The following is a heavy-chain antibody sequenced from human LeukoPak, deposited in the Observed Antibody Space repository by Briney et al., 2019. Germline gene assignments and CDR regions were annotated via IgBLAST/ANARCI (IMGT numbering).Heavy chain of an antibody. D-gene: IGHD6-6*01. CDR3: ARRGRASFGSGYSSSRGWFDP. V-gene: IGHV4-34*01. Sequence: SETLSLTCAVYGGSFSGYYWSWIRQPPGKGLEWIGEINHSGSTNYNPTLTSRVTISVDTSKNQFSLKLSSVTAADTAVYYCARRGRASFGSGYSSSRGWFDPWGQGTLVTVSS. CDR2: INHSGST. CDR1: GGSFSGYY. J-gene: IGHJ5*02.